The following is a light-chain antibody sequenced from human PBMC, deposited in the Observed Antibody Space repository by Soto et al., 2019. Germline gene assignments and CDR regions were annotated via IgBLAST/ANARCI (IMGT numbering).Light chain of an antibody. Sequence: DIVMTQSPDSLAVSLGERATINGKSSQGVLYSSNNRNYLAWYQQKPGQPPKLLIYWASTRESGVPDRFSGSGSGTDFTLTISSLQAEDVAVYYCQQYYTTPFTFGPGTKVDIK. CDR2: WAS. V-gene: IGKV4-1*01. CDR1: QGVLYSSNNRNY. J-gene: IGKJ3*01. CDR3: QQYYTTPFT.